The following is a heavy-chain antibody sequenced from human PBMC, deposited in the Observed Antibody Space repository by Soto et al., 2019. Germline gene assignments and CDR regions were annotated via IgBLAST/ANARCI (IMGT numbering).Heavy chain of an antibody. J-gene: IGHJ2*01. Sequence: EVRIMESGGGFLQPGGSQRLSCVASGFTFNSYVMSWVRQTPGKGLEWFSAISGSGWQTYYAQSVQGRFTISRDNSQCTIYLHKNSLRAEESGIYYCAKGRYFDDSGGCPNFWGRGTLVTVSS. CDR1: GFTFNSYV. CDR3: AKGRYFDDSGGCPNF. CDR2: ISGSGWQT. D-gene: IGHD3-9*01. V-gene: IGHV3-23*01.